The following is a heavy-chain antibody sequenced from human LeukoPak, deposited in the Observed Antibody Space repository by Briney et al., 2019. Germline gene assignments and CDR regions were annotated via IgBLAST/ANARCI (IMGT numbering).Heavy chain of an antibody. V-gene: IGHV3-23*01. CDR2: ISGSGGST. Sequence: GGSLRLSCAASGFTFSSYAMSWVRQAPGKGLEWVSAISGSGGSTYYADSVKGRFTISRDNSKNTLYLQMISLRAEDTAVYYCAKDTMTTWYYGMDVWGQGTTVTVSS. CDR1: GFTFSSYA. J-gene: IGHJ6*02. D-gene: IGHD4-17*01. CDR3: AKDTMTTWYYGMDV.